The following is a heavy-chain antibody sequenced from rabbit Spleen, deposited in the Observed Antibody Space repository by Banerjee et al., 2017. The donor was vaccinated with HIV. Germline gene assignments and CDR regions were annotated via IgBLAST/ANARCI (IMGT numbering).Heavy chain of an antibody. J-gene: IGHJ6*01. CDR2: IAGGSSGFT. CDR1: GFSFSSSDY. CDR3: ARDTGSSFSSYGMDL. V-gene: IGHV1S40*01. D-gene: IGHD8-1*01. Sequence: PGASLTLTCTASGFSFSSSDYMCWVRQAPGKGLEWISCIAGGSSGFTYSATWAKGRFTISKTSSTTVTLQMTSLTVADMATYFCARDTGSSFSSYGMDLWGPGTLVTVS.